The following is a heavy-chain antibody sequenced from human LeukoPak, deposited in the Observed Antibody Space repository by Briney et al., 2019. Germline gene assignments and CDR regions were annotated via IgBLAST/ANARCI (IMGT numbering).Heavy chain of an antibody. CDR2: IYYSGST. Sequence: SETLSLTCTVSGGSISTYYWSWIRQPPGKGLEWIGYIYYSGSTNYNPSLKSRVTISVDTSKNQFSPKLSSVTDADTAVYYCARGAYGSGSYSRFDYWGQGTLVTVSS. CDR1: GGSISTYY. V-gene: IGHV4-59*08. D-gene: IGHD3-10*01. J-gene: IGHJ4*02. CDR3: ARGAYGSGSYSRFDY.